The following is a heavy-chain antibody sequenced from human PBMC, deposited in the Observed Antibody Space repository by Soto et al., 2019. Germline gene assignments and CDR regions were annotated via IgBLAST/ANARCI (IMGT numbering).Heavy chain of an antibody. CDR1: GFTFSSYG. J-gene: IGHJ4*02. Sequence: GGSLRLSCAASGFTFSSYGMHWVRQAPGKGLERVAVISYDGSNKYYSDSVKGRYTISRDNSKNTLYLQINSLRAEDTAVYYCAKDSRIVVVTAPYDYWGQGT. CDR3: AKDSRIVVVTAPYDY. D-gene: IGHD2-21*02. CDR2: ISYDGSNK. V-gene: IGHV3-30*18.